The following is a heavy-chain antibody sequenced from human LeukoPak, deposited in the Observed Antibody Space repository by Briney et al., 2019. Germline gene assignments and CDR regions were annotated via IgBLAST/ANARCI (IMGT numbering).Heavy chain of an antibody. D-gene: IGHD6-19*01. Sequence: PGGSLRLSCAASGFTFSSYSMSWVRQAPGKGLEWVSAISGSGGTTYYADSVKGRSTISRDNSKNTLYLQMNSLRAEDTALYYCAKRALYSSGPKYFDYRGQGTLVTVSS. J-gene: IGHJ4*02. V-gene: IGHV3-23*01. CDR3: AKRALYSSGPKYFDY. CDR2: ISGSGGTT. CDR1: GFTFSSYS.